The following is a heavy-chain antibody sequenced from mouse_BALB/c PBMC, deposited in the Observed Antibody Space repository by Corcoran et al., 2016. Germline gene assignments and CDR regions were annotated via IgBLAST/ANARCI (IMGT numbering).Heavy chain of an antibody. D-gene: IGHD2-2*01. V-gene: IGHV8-12*01. Sequence: QVTLKESGPGILQPSQTLSLTCSFSGFSLSTSGMGVSWIRQPSGKGLEWLAHIYWDDDKRYNPSLKSRLTISKDTSSNQVFLKITSVDTADTATYYCARRGLREYFDVWGAGTTVTVSS. CDR1: GFSLSTSGMG. CDR2: IYWDDDK. CDR3: ARRGLREYFDV. J-gene: IGHJ1*01.